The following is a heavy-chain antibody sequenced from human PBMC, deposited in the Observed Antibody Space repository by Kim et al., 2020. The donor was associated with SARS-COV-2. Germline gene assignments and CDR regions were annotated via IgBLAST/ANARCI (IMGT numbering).Heavy chain of an antibody. V-gene: IGHV3-23*01. CDR1: GFTFSSYA. Sequence: GGSLRLSCAASGFTFSSYAMSWVRQAPGKGLEWVSAISGSGGSTYYADSVKGRFTISRDNSKNTLYLQMNSLRAEDTAVYYCAKGRNSNPTPGMDVWGQGTTLTVSS. CDR3: AKGRNSNPTPGMDV. D-gene: IGHD4-4*01. CDR2: ISGSGGST. J-gene: IGHJ6*02.